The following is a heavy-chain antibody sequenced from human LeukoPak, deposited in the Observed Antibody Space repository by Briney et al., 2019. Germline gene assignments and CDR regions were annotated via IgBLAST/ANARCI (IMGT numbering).Heavy chain of an antibody. J-gene: IGHJ5*02. V-gene: IGHV4-34*01. Sequence: SETLSLTCAVYGGSFSGYYWSWIRQPPGKGLEWIGEINHSGSTNYNPSLKSRVTISVDTSKNQFSLKLSSVPAADTAVYYCAREPGTSYCSGGSCYRGWFDPWGQGTLVTVSS. CDR2: INHSGST. CDR1: GGSFSGYY. D-gene: IGHD2-15*01. CDR3: AREPGTSYCSGGSCYRGWFDP.